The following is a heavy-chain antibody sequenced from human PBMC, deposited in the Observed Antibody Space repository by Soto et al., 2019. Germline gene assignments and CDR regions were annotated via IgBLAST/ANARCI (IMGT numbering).Heavy chain of an antibody. V-gene: IGHV7-4-1*01. J-gene: IGHJ5*02. CDR1: GYTFTSYA. CDR2: INTNTGNP. Sequence: QVQLVQSGSELKKPGASVKVSCKASGYTFTSYAMNWVRQSPGQGIEWMGWINTNTGNPTYAQGFTGRFVFSLDNSVNTAYRQICILKAEKTAVYYCARGKWNDVGWFDPWGQGTLVTVSS. CDR3: ARGKWNDVGWFDP. D-gene: IGHD1-1*01.